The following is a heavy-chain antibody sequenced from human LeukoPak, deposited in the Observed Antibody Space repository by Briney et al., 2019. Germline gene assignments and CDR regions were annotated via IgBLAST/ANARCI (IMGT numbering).Heavy chain of an antibody. J-gene: IGHJ6*03. CDR1: GGSISSSSYY. D-gene: IGHD2/OR15-2a*01. V-gene: IGHV4-39*07. CDR3: ARERRMGSFVYGYYYYYMDV. Sequence: SETLSLTSTVSGGSISSSSYYWGWIRQPPGKGLEWIGEINHSGSTNYNPSLKSRVTISVDTSKNQFSLMLSSVTAADTAVYYCARERRMGSFVYGYYYYYMDVWGKGTTVTISS. CDR2: INHSGST.